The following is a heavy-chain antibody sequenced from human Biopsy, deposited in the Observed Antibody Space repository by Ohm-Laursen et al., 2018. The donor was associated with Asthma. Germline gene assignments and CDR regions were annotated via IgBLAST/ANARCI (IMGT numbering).Heavy chain of an antibody. CDR3: VRAVRNEQWLAPFDY. D-gene: IGHD6-19*01. CDR2: AYWTGST. CDR1: GGSISSLY. J-gene: IGHJ4*02. V-gene: IGHV4-59*11. Sequence: SETLSLTCSVYGGSISSLYWSWIRQSPEKGLEWMGYAYWTGSTNYNPSLKSRVTMSVDTSKNRMFLELTSVTAADTAIYYCVRAVRNEQWLAPFDYWGQGKPVTVSS.